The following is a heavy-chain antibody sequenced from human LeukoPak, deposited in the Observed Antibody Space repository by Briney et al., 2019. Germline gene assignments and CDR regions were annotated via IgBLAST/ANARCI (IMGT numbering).Heavy chain of an antibody. J-gene: IGHJ4*02. Sequence: GASVKVSCKASGYTFTSYGISWVRQAPGQGLEWMGGIIPIFDTANYAQKFQGRVTITADESTSTAYMELSSLKSEDTAVYYCASRNYYDSSDYHFDYWGQGTLVTVSS. CDR3: ASRNYYDSSDYHFDY. V-gene: IGHV1-69*13. CDR1: GYTFTSYG. D-gene: IGHD3-22*01. CDR2: IIPIFDTA.